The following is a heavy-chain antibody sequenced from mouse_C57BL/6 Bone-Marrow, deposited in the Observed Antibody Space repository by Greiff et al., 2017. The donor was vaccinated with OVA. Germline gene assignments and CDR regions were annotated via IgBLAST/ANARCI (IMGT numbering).Heavy chain of an antibody. CDR1: GFNIKDDY. D-gene: IGHD2-4*01. CDR2: IDPENGDT. J-gene: IGHJ3*01. V-gene: IGHV14-4*01. Sequence: DVQLQESGAELVRPGASVKLSCTASGFNIKDDYMHWVKQRPEQGLEWLGWIDPENGDTEYASKFQGKATITADTSSTTAYLQLSSLTSEDTAVYYCTTTDYAWFAYWGQGTLVTVSA. CDR3: TTTDYAWFAY.